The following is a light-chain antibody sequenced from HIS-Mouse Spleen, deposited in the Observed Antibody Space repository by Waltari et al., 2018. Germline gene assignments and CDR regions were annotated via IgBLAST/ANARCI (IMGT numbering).Light chain of an antibody. Sequence: DIVMTQSPDSLAGSLGERATINCNASQSVLYSSNNKNYLAWYQQKPGQPPKLLIYWASTRESGVPDRFSGSGSGTDFTLTISSLQAEDVAVYYCQQYYSTTYTFGQGTKLEIK. CDR2: WAS. V-gene: IGKV4-1*01. J-gene: IGKJ2*01. CDR3: QQYYSTTYT. CDR1: QSVLYSSNNKNY.